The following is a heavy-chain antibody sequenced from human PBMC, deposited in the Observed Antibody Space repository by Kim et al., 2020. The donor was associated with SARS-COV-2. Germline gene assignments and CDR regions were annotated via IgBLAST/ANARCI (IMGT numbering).Heavy chain of an antibody. Sequence: GGSLRLSCAASGFTFSSYAMSWVRQAPGKGLEWVSAISGSGGSTYYADSVKGRFTISRDNSKNTLYLQMNSLRAEDTAVYYCNTHVGAEYNWFDPWGQGTLVTVSS. D-gene: IGHD1-26*01. CDR1: GFTFSSYA. J-gene: IGHJ5*02. CDR2: ISGSGGST. CDR3: NTHVGAEYNWFDP. V-gene: IGHV3-23*01.